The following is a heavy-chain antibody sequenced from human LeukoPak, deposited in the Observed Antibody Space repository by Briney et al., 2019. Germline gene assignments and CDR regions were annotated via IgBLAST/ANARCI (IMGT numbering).Heavy chain of an antibody. CDR1: GGSISSYY. CDR3: ARLRSGSYYYGMDV. J-gene: IGHJ6*02. V-gene: IGHV4-59*08. CDR2: IYYSGST. Sequence: SETLSLTCTVSGGSISSYYWSWIRQPPGKGLEWIGYIYYSGSTNYSPSLKSRVTISVDTSKNQFSLKLSSVTAADTAVYYCARLRSGSYYYGMDVWGQGTTVTVSS. D-gene: IGHD1-26*01.